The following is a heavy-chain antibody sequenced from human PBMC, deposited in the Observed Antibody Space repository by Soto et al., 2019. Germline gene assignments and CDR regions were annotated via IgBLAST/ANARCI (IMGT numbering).Heavy chain of an antibody. V-gene: IGHV3-7*01. Sequence: EVQLLESGGGLVQPGGSLRLSCAASGFTFSYFAMGWVRQAPGKGLEWVANIKQDGSEKYYVDSVKGRFTISRDNAKNSLYLQMNSLRAEDTAVYYCARVAGIAVAGTSDYWGQGTLVTVSS. CDR1: GFTFSYFA. D-gene: IGHD6-19*01. CDR3: ARVAGIAVAGTSDY. J-gene: IGHJ4*02. CDR2: IKQDGSEK.